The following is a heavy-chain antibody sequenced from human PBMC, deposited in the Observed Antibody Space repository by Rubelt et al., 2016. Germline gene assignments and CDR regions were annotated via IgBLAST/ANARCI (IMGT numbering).Heavy chain of an antibody. J-gene: IGHJ4*02. V-gene: IGHV4-39*07. CDR3: ASSSIAARPGFDY. CDR1: GGSISSSSYY. Sequence: QLQLQESGPGLVKPSETLSLTCTVSGGSISSSSYYWGWIRQPPGKGLEWIGSIYYSGGTYYNPSLKGRVTISVDTSKNQFSLKLSSVTAADTAVYYCASSSIAARPGFDYWGQGTLVTVSS. CDR2: IYYSGGT. D-gene: IGHD6-6*01.